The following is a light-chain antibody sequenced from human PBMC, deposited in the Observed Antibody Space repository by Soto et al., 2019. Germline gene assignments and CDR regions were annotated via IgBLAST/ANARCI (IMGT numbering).Light chain of an antibody. CDR2: LEGSGSY. J-gene: IGLJ2*01. CDR3: ETWDTNTRV. V-gene: IGLV4-60*02. CDR1: SGHSRNI. Sequence: QPVLTQSSSASASLGSSVKLTCTLSSGHSRNIIAWHQQQPGKAPRYLMKLEGSGSYNKGSGVPDRFSGSSSGADRSLTISNLQFEDEADYYCETWDTNTRVFGGGPKLTVL.